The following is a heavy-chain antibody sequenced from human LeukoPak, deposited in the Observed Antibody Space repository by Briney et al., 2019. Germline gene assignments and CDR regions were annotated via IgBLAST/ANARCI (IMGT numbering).Heavy chain of an antibody. D-gene: IGHD3-9*01. Sequence: PAASVKVSCKVSGYTLTELSMHWVRQAPGKGLEWMGGFDPEDGETIYAQKFQGRVTMTEDTSTDTAYMELSSLRSEDTAVYYCATVARDNYDILTGYHDYWGQGTLVTVSS. CDR3: ATVARDNYDILTGYHDY. CDR2: FDPEDGET. CDR1: GYTLTELS. J-gene: IGHJ4*02. V-gene: IGHV1-24*01.